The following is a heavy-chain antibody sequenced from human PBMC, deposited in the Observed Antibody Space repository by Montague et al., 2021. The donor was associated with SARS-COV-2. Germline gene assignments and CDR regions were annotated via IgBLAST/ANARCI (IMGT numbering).Heavy chain of an antibody. Sequence: VKSTKTLTLTCTFSGFSLSTGLMCVSWIRQPPGKALEWLALIXLDDDKYYSTSLKTRLTISKDTSNNQVVLTMTNMDPVDTATYYCARISAWYSSGWSAFDYWGQGTLVTVSS. J-gene: IGHJ4*02. V-gene: IGHV2-70*01. CDR1: GFSLSTGLMC. CDR2: IXLDDDK. D-gene: IGHD6-19*01. CDR3: ARISAWYSSGWSAFDY.